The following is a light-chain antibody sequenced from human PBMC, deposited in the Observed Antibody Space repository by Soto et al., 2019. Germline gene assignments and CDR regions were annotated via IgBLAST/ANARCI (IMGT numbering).Light chain of an antibody. Sequence: EIVLTQSPGTLSLSPGERATLSCRASQSVRNNYLAWYQQKPGQAPRLLIYGASNRATGIPDRFSGSGSGADFTLSIDRLEPEDFAVYYCQQYGSSPPITFGQGTRLEIK. V-gene: IGKV3-20*01. CDR1: QSVRNNY. CDR3: QQYGSSPPIT. J-gene: IGKJ5*01. CDR2: GAS.